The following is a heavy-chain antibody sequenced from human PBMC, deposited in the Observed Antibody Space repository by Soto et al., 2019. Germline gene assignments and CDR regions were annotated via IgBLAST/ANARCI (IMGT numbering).Heavy chain of an antibody. CDR1: GGSFSNNY. J-gene: IGHJ4*02. V-gene: IGHV4-34*01. CDR3: ATSLWFGTQPEI. D-gene: IGHD3-10*01. CDR2: ISPSGTT. Sequence: PSETLSLTCAVSGGSFSNNYWTWFRQPPGKGLEWIGEISPSGTTKYIPSLKSRGTISVDTSRKQFFLKVTSVSAADTAVYYCATSLWFGTQPEIWGPGTLVTVSS.